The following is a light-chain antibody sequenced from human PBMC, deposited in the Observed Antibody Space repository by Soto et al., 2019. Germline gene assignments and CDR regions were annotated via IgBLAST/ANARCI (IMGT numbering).Light chain of an antibody. V-gene: IGKV3-20*01. J-gene: IGKJ5*01. CDR3: QQYGSSPSIT. CDR2: GAS. CDR1: QSVSSSY. Sequence: EIVFTQSPGTLSLSPGERASISCRASQSVSSSYLAWYQQKPCQAHRLLIYGASSRATGIPDRFSGSGSGTDFTLTISRLEPEDFAVYYGQQYGSSPSITFGQGTRLEIK.